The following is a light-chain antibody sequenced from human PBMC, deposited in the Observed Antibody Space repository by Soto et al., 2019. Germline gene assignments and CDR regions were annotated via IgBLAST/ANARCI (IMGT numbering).Light chain of an antibody. CDR1: SSNVGSNY. CDR3: GAWDHSLNVGV. V-gene: IGLV1-51*01. J-gene: IGLJ3*02. CDR2: DKN. Sequence: QSVVTQPPSVSAAPGQKVIISCSGSSSNVGSNYVSWYQQLPGKAPKLLIYDKNERPSGISDRFSASKSGTSATLGITGLQTGDEADYYCGAWDHSLNVGVFGGGTKVTVL.